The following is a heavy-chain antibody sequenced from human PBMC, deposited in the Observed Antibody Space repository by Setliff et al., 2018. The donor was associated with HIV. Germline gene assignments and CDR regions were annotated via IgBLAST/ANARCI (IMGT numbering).Heavy chain of an antibody. CDR2: ISSSSRYI. D-gene: IGHD6-19*01. J-gene: IGHJ5*02. V-gene: IGHV3-11*06. CDR1: GFTFSGYY. CDR3: ARDRQRYNSGWALLVT. Sequence: PGGSLRLSCAASGFTFSGYYMSWIRQAPGKGLDWVSYISSSSRYIYYADSVKSRFTISRDNAKNSLYLQMNSPRAEDTAVYYCARDRQRYNSGWALLVTWGQGPLVTVSS.